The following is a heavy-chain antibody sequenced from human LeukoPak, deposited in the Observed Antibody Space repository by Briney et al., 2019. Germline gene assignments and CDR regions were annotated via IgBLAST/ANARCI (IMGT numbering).Heavy chain of an antibody. J-gene: IGHJ4*02. V-gene: IGHV3-9*01. CDR3: TRWATTVVTPFFDY. CDR2: ISWNSASV. Sequence: GGSLRLSCAASGFTFDDYGMHWVRQAPGKGLEWVSTISWNSASVGYVDSVKGRFTISRDNAKKTLYLQMNSLKTEDTAVYYCTRWATTVVTPFFDYWGQGTLVTVSS. D-gene: IGHD4-23*01. CDR1: GFTFDDYG.